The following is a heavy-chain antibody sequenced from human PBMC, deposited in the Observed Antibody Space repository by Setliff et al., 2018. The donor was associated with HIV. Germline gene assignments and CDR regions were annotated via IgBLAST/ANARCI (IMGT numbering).Heavy chain of an antibody. CDR1: GFTFSNYA. J-gene: IGHJ3*02. CDR2: ITSSGDNT. V-gene: IGHV3-23*01. D-gene: IGHD2-2*01. CDR3: AKSRITSQYDALDI. Sequence: GSLKISCAASGFTFSNYAMTWVRQAPGKGLEWVSVITSSGDNTYYADFVKGRFTISRDNSKNTVYLQMNSLRVDDTAVYYCAKSRITSQYDALDIWGQGTMVTVSS.